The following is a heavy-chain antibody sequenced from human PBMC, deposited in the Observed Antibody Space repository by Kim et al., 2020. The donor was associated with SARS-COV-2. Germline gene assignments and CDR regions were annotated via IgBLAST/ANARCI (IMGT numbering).Heavy chain of an antibody. Sequence: GGSLRLSCAASGFTFSSHWMSWVRQAPGKGLEWVANIKEDGSETHYVGSVKGRFTISRDNGKNLLHLQMDSLRVEDSGIYYCARDQLDSWGQGTRVAVFS. V-gene: IGHV3-7*01. J-gene: IGHJ4*02. CDR2: IKEDGSET. CDR1: GFTFSSHW. CDR3: ARDQLDS.